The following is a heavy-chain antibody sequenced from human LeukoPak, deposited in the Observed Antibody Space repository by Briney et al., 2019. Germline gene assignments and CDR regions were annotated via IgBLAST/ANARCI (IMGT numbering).Heavy chain of an antibody. Sequence: SETLSLTCTVSGGSTSSYYWSWIRQPPGKGLEWMGDIYYSGSTNYNPSLKSRVTISLDTSKNQFSLKLTSVTAADTAVYYCARSSRGYGANFDYWGQGTLVTVSS. J-gene: IGHJ4*02. D-gene: IGHD2-2*01. CDR3: ARSSRGYGANFDY. CDR2: IYYSGST. CDR1: GGSTSSYY. V-gene: IGHV4-59*01.